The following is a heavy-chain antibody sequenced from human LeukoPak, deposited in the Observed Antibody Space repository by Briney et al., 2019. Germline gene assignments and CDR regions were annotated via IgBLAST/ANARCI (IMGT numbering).Heavy chain of an antibody. D-gene: IGHD3-3*01. CDR2: ISSNGGST. J-gene: IGHJ4*02. CDR1: GFTFSSYA. CDR3: ARGGYYDFWSGYPLDY. Sequence: GGSLRLSCAASGFTFSSYAMHWVRQAPGKGLEYVSAISSNGGSTYYANSVKGRFTISRDNSKNTLYLQMGSLRAEDMAVYYCARGGYYDFWSGYPLDYWGQGTLVTVSS. V-gene: IGHV3-64*01.